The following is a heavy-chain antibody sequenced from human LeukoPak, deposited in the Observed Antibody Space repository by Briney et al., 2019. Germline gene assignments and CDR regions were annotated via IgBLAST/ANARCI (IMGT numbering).Heavy chain of an antibody. J-gene: IGHJ4*02. CDR1: GGSSSIKE. Sequence: PSETLSLTCVVYGGSSSIKEWSWIRQSPGKGLEWIGQINQGGTATYSASLKSRVTISGDMSKTQFSLRLTSVTAADTAVYYCARDQLGPFDYWGQGTLVTVSS. V-gene: IGHV4-34*01. D-gene: IGHD7-27*01. CDR2: INQGGTA. CDR3: ARDQLGPFDY.